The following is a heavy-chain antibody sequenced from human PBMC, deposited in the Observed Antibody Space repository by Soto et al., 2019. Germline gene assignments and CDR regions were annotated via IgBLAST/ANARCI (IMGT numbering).Heavy chain of an antibody. D-gene: IGHD3-10*01. J-gene: IGHJ4*02. CDR2: ISGGGETT. Sequence: EVQLLESGGGLVQPGGSLRLSCAASGFTFSSYAMWWVRQAPGKGLECVSAISGGGETTYYADSVKGRFTISRDNSKNTQYLQMDSLRAEATAVYYCAFNSGSGSYYFDYGGQGTLVTVSS. V-gene: IGHV3-23*01. CDR3: AFNSGSGSYYFDY. CDR1: GFTFSSYA.